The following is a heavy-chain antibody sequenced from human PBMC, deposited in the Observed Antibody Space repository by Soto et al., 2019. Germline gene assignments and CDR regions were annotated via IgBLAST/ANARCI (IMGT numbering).Heavy chain of an antibody. D-gene: IGHD2-2*01. CDR1: GFTFSSYA. CDR2: ISGSGGST. CDR3: AKGLIVVVPAATYFDY. V-gene: IGHV3-23*01. J-gene: IGHJ4*02. Sequence: PGGSLSLSCAASGFTFSSYAMSWVRQAPGKGLEWVSAISGSGGSTNYADSVKGRFTISRDNSKNTLYLQMNSLRAEDTAVYYCAKGLIVVVPAATYFDYWGQGTRVTVSS.